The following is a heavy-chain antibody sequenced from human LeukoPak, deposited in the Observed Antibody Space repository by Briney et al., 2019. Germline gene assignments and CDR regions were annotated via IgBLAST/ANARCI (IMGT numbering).Heavy chain of an antibody. CDR3: ARYGDYPFDY. Sequence: SETLSLTCTVSGGSISSSSYYWGWIRQPPGKGLEWIGSIYYSGSTYYNPSLKGRVTISVDTSKNQFSLKLSSVTAADTAVYYCARYGDYPFDYWGQGTLVTVSS. D-gene: IGHD4-17*01. CDR2: IYYSGST. J-gene: IGHJ4*02. CDR1: GGSISSSSYY. V-gene: IGHV4-39*01.